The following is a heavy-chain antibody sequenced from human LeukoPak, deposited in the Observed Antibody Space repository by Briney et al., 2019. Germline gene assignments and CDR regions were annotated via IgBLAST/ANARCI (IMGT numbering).Heavy chain of an antibody. J-gene: IGHJ6*03. D-gene: IGHD3-10*01. Sequence: PSETLSLTCTVSGGSISSGSYYWSWIRQPAGKGLEWIGRIYTSGSTNYNPSLKSRVTISVDTSKNQFSLKLSSVTAADTAVYYCARRNRLLWFGELFYGSQTPSRDYMDVWGKGTTVTISS. V-gene: IGHV4-61*02. CDR2: IYTSGST. CDR1: GGSISSGSYY. CDR3: ARRNRLLWFGELFYGSQTPSRDYMDV.